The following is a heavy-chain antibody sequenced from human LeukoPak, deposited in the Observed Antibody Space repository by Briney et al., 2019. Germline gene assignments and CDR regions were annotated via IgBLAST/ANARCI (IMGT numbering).Heavy chain of an antibody. V-gene: IGHV1-24*01. J-gene: IGHJ4*02. Sequence: ASVKVSCKVSGYTLTELSMHWVRQAPGEGLEWMGGFDPEDGETIYAQKFQGRVTMTEDTSTDTAYMELSSLRSEDTAVYYCATVERFLEWPRFYWGQGTLVTVSS. D-gene: IGHD3-3*01. CDR1: GYTLTELS. CDR2: FDPEDGET. CDR3: ATVERFLEWPRFY.